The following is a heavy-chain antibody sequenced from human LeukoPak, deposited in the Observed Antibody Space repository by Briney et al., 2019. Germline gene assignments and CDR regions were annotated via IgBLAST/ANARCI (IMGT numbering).Heavy chain of an antibody. D-gene: IGHD4-17*01. CDR2: INSDGSST. V-gene: IGHV3-74*01. CDR1: GLTFSNYW. J-gene: IGHJ4*02. CDR3: AKDHGEYGDYSKFNY. Sequence: GGSLRLSCAASGLTFSNYWMHWVRQAPGKGLVWVSRINSDGSSTSYADSVKGRFTISRDNAKNTLYLQMNSLRAEDTAVYYCAKDHGEYGDYSKFNYWGQGTLVTVSS.